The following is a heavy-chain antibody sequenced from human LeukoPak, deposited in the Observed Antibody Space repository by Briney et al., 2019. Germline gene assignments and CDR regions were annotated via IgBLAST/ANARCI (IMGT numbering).Heavy chain of an antibody. D-gene: IGHD6-13*01. CDR1: GFTFSSYA. CDR2: ITTSSSYI. V-gene: IGHV3-21*01. J-gene: IGHJ5*02. CDR3: ARDPAAAGTVWFDP. Sequence: KSGGSLRLSCAASGFTFSSYAMNWVRQAPGKGLEWVSSITTSSSYIYYPASLKGRFTISRDDAKNSLYLQMNSLSAEDTAVYYCARDPAAAGTVWFDPWGQGTLVTVSS.